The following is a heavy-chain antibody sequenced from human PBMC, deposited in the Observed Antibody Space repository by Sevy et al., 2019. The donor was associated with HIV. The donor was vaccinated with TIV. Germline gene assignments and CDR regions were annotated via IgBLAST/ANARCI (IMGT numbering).Heavy chain of an antibody. Sequence: ASVKVSCKASGYTFTSYGISWVRQAPGQGLEWMGWISAYNGNTNYAQKLQGRVTITTDTSTSTAYMELRSLRSDDTAVYYCARFNYDSSGYLNENDAFDIWGQGTMVTVSS. V-gene: IGHV1-18*01. CDR2: ISAYNGNT. D-gene: IGHD3-22*01. J-gene: IGHJ3*02. CDR1: GYTFTSYG. CDR3: ARFNYDSSGYLNENDAFDI.